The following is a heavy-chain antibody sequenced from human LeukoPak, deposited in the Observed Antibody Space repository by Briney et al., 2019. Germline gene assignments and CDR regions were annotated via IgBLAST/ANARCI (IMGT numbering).Heavy chain of an antibody. CDR2: IYYSGST. D-gene: IGHD3-10*01. J-gene: IGHJ5*02. CDR3: ARRDGSGSYYTGVNWFDP. V-gene: IGHV4-38-2*02. CDR1: GHSIISDYY. Sequence: SETLSLTCIVSGHSIISDYYWGWIRQPPGKGLEWIGSIYYSGSTYYNPSLKSRVTISVDTSKNQFSLKLSSVTAADTAVYYCARRDGSGSYYTGVNWFDPWGQGTLVTVSS.